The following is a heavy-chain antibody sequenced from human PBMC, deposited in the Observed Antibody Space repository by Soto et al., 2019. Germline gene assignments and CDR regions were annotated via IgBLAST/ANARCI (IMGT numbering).Heavy chain of an antibody. CDR3: ARAPVHSHGLFEK. CDR2: ISGSGGRS. V-gene: IGHV3-23*01. CDR1: GFTFSNYA. Sequence: GGSLRLSCAASGFTFSNYAMTWVRQGPGKGLEWVSGISGSGGRSYYADSVKGRFTISRDNDSSSLFRQMNSLRVEDTAVYYCARAPVHSHGLFEKWGQATLVTVSS. D-gene: IGHD1-1*01. J-gene: IGHJ4*02.